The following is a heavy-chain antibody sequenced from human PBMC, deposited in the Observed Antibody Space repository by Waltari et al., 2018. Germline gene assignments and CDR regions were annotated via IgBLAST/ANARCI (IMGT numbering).Heavy chain of an antibody. J-gene: IGHJ4*02. CDR1: GFTFSHYG. D-gene: IGHD3-10*01. CDR3: AKGEVRGVIAY. V-gene: IGHV3-7*03. Sequence: AHLEESGGGVVPPGKSLTLSCAASGFTFSHYGIHCGRQAPGKGLEWVANIKQDGTEKYYVDSVKGRFSISRDNGKNLLYLQMNSLRAEDTAVYYCAKGEVRGVIAYWGQGTLVTVSS. CDR2: IKQDGTEK.